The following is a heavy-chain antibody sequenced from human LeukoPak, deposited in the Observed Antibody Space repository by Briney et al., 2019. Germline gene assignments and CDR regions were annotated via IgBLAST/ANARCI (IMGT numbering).Heavy chain of an antibody. Sequence: SQTLSLTCAVSGGSISSGGYSWSWIRQPPGKGLEWIGYIYYSGSTNYNPSLKSRVTISVDTSKNQFSLKLSSVTAADTAVYYCARHPESYYGMDVWGQGTTVTVSS. CDR3: ARHPESYYGMDV. CDR1: GGSISSGGYS. CDR2: IYYSGST. V-gene: IGHV4-30-4*07. J-gene: IGHJ6*02.